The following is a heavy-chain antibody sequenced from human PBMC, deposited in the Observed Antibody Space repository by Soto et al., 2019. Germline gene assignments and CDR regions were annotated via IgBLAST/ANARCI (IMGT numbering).Heavy chain of an antibody. CDR1: GFTFSSYG. Sequence: VQLLESGGGLVQPGGSLRLSCAASGFTFSSYGMHWVRQAPGKGLEWVAVISYDGSNKYYADSVKGRFTISRDNSKNTLYLQMNSLRAEDTAVYYCAKAIPPPGPFDYWGQGTLVTVSS. J-gene: IGHJ4*02. CDR2: ISYDGSNK. V-gene: IGHV3-30*18. CDR3: AKAIPPPGPFDY.